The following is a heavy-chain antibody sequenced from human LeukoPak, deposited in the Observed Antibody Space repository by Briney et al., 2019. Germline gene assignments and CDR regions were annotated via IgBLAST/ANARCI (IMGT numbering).Heavy chain of an antibody. CDR3: ARKCGGYEND. Sequence: GGSLRLSCAASGFTFSNYAMNWVRQAPGKGLEWVSAISGSSGNTYYADSVKGRFTISRDNSKNTLYLQLNSLRAEDTAVYYCARKCGGYENDWGQGTLVTVSS. CDR2: ISGSSGNT. CDR1: GFTFSNYA. D-gene: IGHD5-12*01. J-gene: IGHJ4*02. V-gene: IGHV3-23*01.